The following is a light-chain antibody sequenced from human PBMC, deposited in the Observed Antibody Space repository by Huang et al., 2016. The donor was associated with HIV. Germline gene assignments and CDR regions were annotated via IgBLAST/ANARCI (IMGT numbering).Light chain of an antibody. J-gene: IGKJ1*01. V-gene: IGKV3-15*01. CDR2: DAS. Sequence: VMTQSPVTLSVSPGERATLSCRASQSVNNKLAWFQQKPGQAPRLLIHDASIRATGIPDRFSGSGSGTEFTRTISSLQSEDFAVYYWQQYNNWPPWTFGQGTKVEIK. CDR3: QQYNNWPPWT. CDR1: QSVNNK.